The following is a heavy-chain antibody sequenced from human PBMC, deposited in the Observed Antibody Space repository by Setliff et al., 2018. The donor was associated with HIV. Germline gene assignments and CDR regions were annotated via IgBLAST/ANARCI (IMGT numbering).Heavy chain of an antibody. D-gene: IGHD3-22*01. CDR2: IIPFFGTT. Sequence: SVKVSCKASGYTFNNYAINWVRQAPGQGLEWVGGIIPFFGTTEIEQKFQGRVKITADESKSTAYLYLRSLRSEDTAVYYCARAGTITLIGWLDPWGQGTQVTVSS. CDR1: GYTFNNYA. V-gene: IGHV1-69*13. J-gene: IGHJ5*02. CDR3: ARAGTITLIGWLDP.